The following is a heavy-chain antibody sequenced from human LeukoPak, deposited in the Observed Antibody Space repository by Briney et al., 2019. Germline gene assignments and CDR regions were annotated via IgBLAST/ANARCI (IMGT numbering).Heavy chain of an antibody. Sequence: SETLSLTCTVSGGSISSYYWSWIRQPPGKGLEWIGYIYYGGSTNYNPSLKSRVTISVDTSKNQFSLKLSSVTAADTAVYYCARGAYGSGSYYLDYWGQGTLVTVSS. V-gene: IGHV4-59*01. CDR1: GGSISSYY. J-gene: IGHJ4*02. D-gene: IGHD3-10*01. CDR2: IYYGGST. CDR3: ARGAYGSGSYYLDY.